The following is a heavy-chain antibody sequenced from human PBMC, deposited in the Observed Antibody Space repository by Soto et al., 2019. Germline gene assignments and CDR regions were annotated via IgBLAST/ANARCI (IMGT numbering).Heavy chain of an antibody. CDR3: ARDSPPFDY. V-gene: IGHV1-18*01. CDR2: ISAYNGNT. CDR1: GYTFSSYT. Sequence: QVQLVQSGAEVKKSGASVKVSCKASGYTFSSYTISWVRQAPGQGLEWMVWISAYNGNTKYAQKLQDRVTMTTDTSTNTAYMELRSLRSDDTAVYYCARDSPPFDYWGQGTLVTVSS. J-gene: IGHJ4*02.